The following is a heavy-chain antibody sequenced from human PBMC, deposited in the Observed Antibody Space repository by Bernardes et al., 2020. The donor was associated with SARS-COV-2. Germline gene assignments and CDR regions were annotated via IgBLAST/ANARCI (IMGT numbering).Heavy chain of an antibody. V-gene: IGHV4-39*01. CDR2: IYYSGST. D-gene: IGHD6-13*01. CDR1: GGSISSSSYY. CDR3: ARGIAALGADY. J-gene: IGHJ4*02. Sequence: SETLSLTCTVSGGSISSSSYYWGWIRQPPGKGLEWIGSIYYSGSTYYNPSLKSRVTISVDTSKNQFSLKLSSVTAADTAVYYCARGIAALGADYWGQGTLVTVSS.